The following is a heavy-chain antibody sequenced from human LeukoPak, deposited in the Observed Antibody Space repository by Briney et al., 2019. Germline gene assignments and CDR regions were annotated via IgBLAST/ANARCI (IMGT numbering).Heavy chain of an antibody. CDR2: IFPGDSDT. V-gene: IGHV5-51*01. D-gene: IGHD1-26*01. CDR1: GYRFATYW. CDR3: ARRGGVGAGRWFDP. Sequence: GESLKISCKGSGYRFATYWIGWVRQMPGKGLEWMGIIFPGDSDTTYSPSLQGQVTISADKSINTAYLQWSSLKASDTAVYYCARRGGVGAGRWFDPWGQGTLVTVSS. J-gene: IGHJ5*02.